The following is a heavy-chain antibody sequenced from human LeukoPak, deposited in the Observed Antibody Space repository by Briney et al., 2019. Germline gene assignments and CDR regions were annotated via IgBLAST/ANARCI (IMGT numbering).Heavy chain of an antibody. CDR3: ARNANPTDAFDI. D-gene: IGHD2-2*01. V-gene: IGHV4-4*02. CDR1: GGSISSSNW. J-gene: IGHJ3*02. Sequence: SETLSLTCAVSGGSISSSNWWSWVRQPPGKGLEWIGEIYHSGSTNYNPSLESRVSISVDKSKNLFSLKLNSVTAADTAVYYCARNANPTDAFDICGQGTMVTVFS. CDR2: IYHSGST.